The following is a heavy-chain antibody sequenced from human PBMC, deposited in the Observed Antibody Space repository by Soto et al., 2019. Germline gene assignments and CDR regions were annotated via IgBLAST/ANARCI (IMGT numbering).Heavy chain of an antibody. J-gene: IGHJ5*02. CDR1: GYTFTSYY. CDR2: INPSGGST. CDR3: ARVAVGSGSYYFWFDP. Sequence: QVQLVQSGAEVKKPGASVKVSCKASGYTFTSYYMHWVRQAPGQGLEWMGIINPSGGSTSYAPKLQRRVTMSRDASTSTDYMELSSLSSEDTAVYYCARVAVGSGSYYFWFDPWGQGTLVTVSS. D-gene: IGHD3-10*01. V-gene: IGHV1-46*03.